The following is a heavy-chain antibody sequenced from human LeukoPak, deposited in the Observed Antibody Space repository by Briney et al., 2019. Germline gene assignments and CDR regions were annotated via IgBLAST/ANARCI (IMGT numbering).Heavy chain of an antibody. CDR2: IIPIFGTA. J-gene: IGHJ4*02. CDR1: GGTFSSYA. D-gene: IGHD5-24*01. Sequence: GASVKVSCKASGGTFSSYAISWVRQAPGQGLEWMGGIIPIFGTANYAQKFQGRVTITADESTSTAYMELSSLRPEDTAVYYCARDGRDGYTIEGSLDYWGQGTLVTVSS. V-gene: IGHV1-69*13. CDR3: ARDGRDGYTIEGSLDY.